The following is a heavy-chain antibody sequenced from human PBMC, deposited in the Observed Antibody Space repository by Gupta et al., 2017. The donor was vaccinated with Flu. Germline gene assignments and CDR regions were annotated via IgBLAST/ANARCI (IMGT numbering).Heavy chain of an antibody. J-gene: IGHJ5*02. CDR2: ISSSSSYI. CDR1: GFTFSSYS. D-gene: IGHD6-13*01. CDR3: ASDGYSSSWYFDP. Sequence: EVQLVESGGGLVKPGGSLRLSCAASGFTFSSYSMNWVRQAPGKGLEWVSSISSSSSYIYYADSVKGRFTISRDNAKNSLYLQMNSLRAEDTAVYYCASDGYSSSWYFDPWGQGTLVTVSS. V-gene: IGHV3-21*01.